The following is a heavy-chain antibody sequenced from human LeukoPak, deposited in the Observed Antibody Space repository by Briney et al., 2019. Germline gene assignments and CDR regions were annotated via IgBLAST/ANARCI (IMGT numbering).Heavy chain of an antibody. CDR1: GFTFSSYE. CDR3: ASSYDSSGRDY. V-gene: IGHV3-48*03. J-gene: IGHJ4*02. D-gene: IGHD3-22*01. Sequence: GGSLRLSCAASGFTFSSYEMNWVRQAPGKGLEWVSYISSSGSTIYYADSVKGRFTISRNNAKNSLYLQMNSLRAEDTAVYYCASSYDSSGRDYWGQGTLVTVSS. CDR2: ISSSGSTI.